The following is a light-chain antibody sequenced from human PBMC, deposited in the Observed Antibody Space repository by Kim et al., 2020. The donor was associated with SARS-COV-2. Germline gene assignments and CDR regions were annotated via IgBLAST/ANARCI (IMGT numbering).Light chain of an antibody. CDR3: QLFNNYPLT. CDR1: QGISRG. CDR2: DAS. Sequence: ASVGYRVTITCLASQGISRGLVWYQQNPGKTPKLLIYDASTLEGGVPSRFSGSGSGTEFTLTISSLQPEDFATYYCQLFNNYPLTFGGGTKVDIK. V-gene: IGKV1D-13*01. J-gene: IGKJ4*01.